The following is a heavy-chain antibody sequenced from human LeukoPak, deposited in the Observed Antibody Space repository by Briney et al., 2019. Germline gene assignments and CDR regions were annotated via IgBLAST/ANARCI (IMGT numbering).Heavy chain of an antibody. CDR1: GYTFTSYG. CDR3: ARPIPGPSSPNYYHYGMDV. CDR2: ISAYNGNT. J-gene: IGHJ6*02. Sequence: ASVKVSCKASGYTFTSYGISWVRQAPGQGLEWMGWISAYNGNTNYAQKLQGRVTMTTDTSTSTAYMELRSLRSDDTAVYYCARPIPGPSSPNYYHYGMDVWGQGTTVTVSS. V-gene: IGHV1-18*01.